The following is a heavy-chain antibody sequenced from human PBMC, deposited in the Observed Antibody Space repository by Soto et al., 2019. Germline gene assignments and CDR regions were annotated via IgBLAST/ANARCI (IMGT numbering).Heavy chain of an antibody. CDR1: GGSISSGGYS. CDR2: IYHSGST. D-gene: IGHD2-2*01. J-gene: IGHJ5*02. Sequence: SETLSLTCAVSGGSISSGGYSWSWIRQPPGKGLEWIGYIYHSGSTYYNPSLKSRVTISVDRSKNQFSLKLSSVTAADTAVYYCARVVLEYCISTSCPNNWFDPWGQGTLVTVSS. CDR3: ARVVLEYCISTSCPNNWFDP. V-gene: IGHV4-30-2*01.